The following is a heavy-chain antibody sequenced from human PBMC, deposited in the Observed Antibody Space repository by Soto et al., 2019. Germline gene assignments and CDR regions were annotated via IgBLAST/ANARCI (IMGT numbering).Heavy chain of an antibody. V-gene: IGHV4-59*01. J-gene: IGHJ5*02. CDR3: ARFSPPRKSSDSNPGWFDP. Sequence: SETLSLTCTVSGGSISSYYWSWIRQPPGKGLEWIGYIYYSESTYYNPSLKSRVILSLDTSTSEFSLSLSSVTAADAAVYYCARFSPPRKSSDSNPGWFDPWGQGIMVTVS. D-gene: IGHD5-18*01. CDR2: IYYSEST. CDR1: GGSISSYY.